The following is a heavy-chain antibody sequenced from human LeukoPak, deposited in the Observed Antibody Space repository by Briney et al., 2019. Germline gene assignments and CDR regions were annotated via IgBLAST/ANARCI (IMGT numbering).Heavy chain of an antibody. J-gene: IGHJ4*02. Sequence: ASVKVSCKASGYTFTGYYMHWVRQAPGQGLEWMGWINPNSGGTNYAQKFQGRVTMTRDTSISTAYMELSGLRSDDTAVYYCARDPASRWLEMAQIDYWGQGTLVTVSS. CDR2: INPNSGGT. D-gene: IGHD6-19*01. CDR1: GYTFTGYY. V-gene: IGHV1-2*02. CDR3: ARDPASRWLEMAQIDY.